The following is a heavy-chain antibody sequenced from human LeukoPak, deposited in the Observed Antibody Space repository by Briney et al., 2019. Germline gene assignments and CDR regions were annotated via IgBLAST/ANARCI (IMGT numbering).Heavy chain of an antibody. CDR3: AKDFGGENY. Sequence: GGSLRLSCAASGFTFSSYEMNWVRQAPGKGLEWVSTISASGASTYYADSVKGRFTISRDNSKNTLYLQMNSLRTEDTAVYYCAKDFGGENYWGQGTLVTVSS. J-gene: IGHJ4*02. CDR1: GFTFSSYE. D-gene: IGHD3-10*01. CDR2: ISASGAST. V-gene: IGHV3-23*01.